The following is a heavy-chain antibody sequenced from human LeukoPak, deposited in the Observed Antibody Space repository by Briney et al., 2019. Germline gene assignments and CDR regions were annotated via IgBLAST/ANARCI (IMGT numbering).Heavy chain of an antibody. CDR1: GGTFSSYA. V-gene: IGHV1-69*04. Sequence: ASVKVSCKASGGTFSSYAISWVRQAPRQGLEWMGRIIPILGIANYAQKFQGRVTITADKSTSTAYMELSSLRSEDTAVYYCARAGLDQWLVYSEFDYWGQGTLVTVSS. CDR2: IIPILGIA. CDR3: ARAGLDQWLVYSEFDY. J-gene: IGHJ4*02. D-gene: IGHD6-19*01.